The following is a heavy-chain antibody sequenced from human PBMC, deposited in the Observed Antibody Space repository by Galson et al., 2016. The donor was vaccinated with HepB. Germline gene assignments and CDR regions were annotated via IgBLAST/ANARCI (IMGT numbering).Heavy chain of an antibody. Sequence: SLRLSCAASGFTFSSYWMTWVRQAPGKGLEWVANINEVGSEKYYVDSVKGRFTISRDNANNSLYLQMNSLRGEDTALYYCASGRWLHDYWGREPWSPSRQ. D-gene: IGHD5-24*01. CDR1: GFTFSSYW. J-gene: IGHJ4*02. V-gene: IGHV3-7*02. CDR3: ASGRWLHDY. CDR2: INEVGSEK.